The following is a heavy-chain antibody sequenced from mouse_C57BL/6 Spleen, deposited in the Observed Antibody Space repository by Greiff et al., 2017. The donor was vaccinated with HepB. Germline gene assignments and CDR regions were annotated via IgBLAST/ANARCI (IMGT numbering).Heavy chain of an antibody. CDR3: ARHGPTGPFDY. J-gene: IGHJ2*01. Sequence: EVQLVESGGGLVKPGGSLKLSCAASGFTFSSYTMSWVRQTPEKRLEWVATISGGGGNTYYPDSVKGRFTISRDNAKNTLYLQMSSLRSEDTALYYCARHGPTGPFDYWGQGTTLTVSS. V-gene: IGHV5-9*01. CDR1: GFTFSSYT. D-gene: IGHD4-1*02. CDR2: ISGGGGNT.